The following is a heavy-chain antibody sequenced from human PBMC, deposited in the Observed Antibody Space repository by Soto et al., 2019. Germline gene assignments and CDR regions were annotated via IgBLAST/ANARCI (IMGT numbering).Heavy chain of an antibody. CDR3: VKVGWGYSFGNGLDD. J-gene: IGHJ6*02. D-gene: IGHD5-18*01. CDR1: GFSLSGYS. V-gene: IGHV3-30-3*01. Sequence: GGSLRLSCAASGFSLSGYSMHWVRQAPGKGLDWVAVIQHDASTIYYADSVKSRFTISRDNSKNTLYLQMNDLTAEDTALYYCVKVGWGYSFGNGLDDWGQGTTVTVSS. CDR2: IQHDASTI.